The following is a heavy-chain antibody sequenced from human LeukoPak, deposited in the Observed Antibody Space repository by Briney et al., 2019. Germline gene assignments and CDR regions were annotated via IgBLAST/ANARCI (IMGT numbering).Heavy chain of an antibody. D-gene: IGHD4-23*01. CDR1: GFTFSSYA. CDR2: ISGSGGST. Sequence: GGSLRLSCAASGFTFSSYAMSWVRQAPGKGLEWVSAISGSGGSTYYADSVKGRFTISRDNSKNTLYLQMNSLRAEDTAVCYCANYDYGGQDAFDIWGQGTMVTVSS. CDR3: ANYDYGGQDAFDI. V-gene: IGHV3-23*01. J-gene: IGHJ3*02.